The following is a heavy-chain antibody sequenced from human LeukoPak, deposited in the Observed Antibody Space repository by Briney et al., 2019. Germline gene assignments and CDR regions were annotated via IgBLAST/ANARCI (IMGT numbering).Heavy chain of an antibody. D-gene: IGHD4-17*01. J-gene: IGHJ4*02. V-gene: IGHV4-34*01. CDR1: GGSFSGYY. CDR2: INHSGST. CDR3: VKNGDYFLAH. Sequence: SETLSLTCAVYGGSFSGYYWSWIRQPPGKGLEWIGEINHSGSTNYNPSLKSRVTISVDTSKNQFSLKLNSVTAADTAVYYCVKNGDYFLAHWGQGTLVSVSS.